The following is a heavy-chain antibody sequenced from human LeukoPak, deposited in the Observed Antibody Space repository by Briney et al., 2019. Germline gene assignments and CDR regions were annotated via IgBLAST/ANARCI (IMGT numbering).Heavy chain of an antibody. J-gene: IGHJ4*02. D-gene: IGHD2-21*01. CDR1: GFTFSGYS. CDR2: ISSSSTYI. CDR3: ARPARAYCGGDCPIDY. Sequence: GGSLRLSCAASGFTFSGYSMNWVRQAPGKGLEWVSSISSSSTYIYYADSVKGRFTISRDNAKNSLYLQMNSLRADDTAVYYCARPARAYCGGDCPIDYWGQGTLVTVSA. V-gene: IGHV3-21*01.